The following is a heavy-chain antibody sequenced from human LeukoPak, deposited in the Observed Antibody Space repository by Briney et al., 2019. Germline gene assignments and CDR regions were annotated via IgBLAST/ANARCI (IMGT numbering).Heavy chain of an antibody. J-gene: IGHJ4*02. D-gene: IGHD6-6*01. CDR1: GFSFSDFD. CDR3: ARVKGDSSFYDH. CDR2: IRSDGSNT. Sequence: GGSLRLSCATSGFSFSDFDMQWVRQAPGQGLEWVAFIRSDGSNTYYGDSVKGRFTISRDNSKKILHLQMNSLRPGDTALYYCARVKGDSSFYDHWGQGTVVTVSS. V-gene: IGHV3-30*02.